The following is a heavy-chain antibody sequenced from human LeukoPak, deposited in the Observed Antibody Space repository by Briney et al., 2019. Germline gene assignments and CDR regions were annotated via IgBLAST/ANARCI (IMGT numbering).Heavy chain of an antibody. J-gene: IGHJ3*02. V-gene: IGHV3-64*01. CDR3: ARVIPGIAVAAGAFDI. CDR2: ISSNGGST. Sequence: GGSLRLSCAASGFTFSSYAMHWVRQAPGKGLEYVSAISSNGGSTYYANSVKGRFTISRDNSKNTLYLQMGSLRAEDMAMYYCARVIPGIAVAAGAFDIWGQGTMVTVSS. CDR1: GFTFSSYA. D-gene: IGHD6-19*01.